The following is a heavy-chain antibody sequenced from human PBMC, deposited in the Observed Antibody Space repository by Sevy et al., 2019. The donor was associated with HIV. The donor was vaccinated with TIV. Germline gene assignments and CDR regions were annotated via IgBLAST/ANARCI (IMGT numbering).Heavy chain of an antibody. D-gene: IGHD2-15*01. CDR1: GFTFSSYT. CDR2: ITGGSSYI. J-gene: IGHJ6*02. V-gene: IGHV3-21*01. CDR3: ARDYLGYCSGGSCYISVFLVNYYGMDV. Sequence: GGSLRLSCAASGFTFSSYTMNWVRQAPGKGLEWVSSITGGSSYIYYADSVKGRFTISRDNAKNSLYLQMNSLRAEDTAVYYCARDYLGYCSGGSCYISVFLVNYYGMDVWGQGTTVTVSS.